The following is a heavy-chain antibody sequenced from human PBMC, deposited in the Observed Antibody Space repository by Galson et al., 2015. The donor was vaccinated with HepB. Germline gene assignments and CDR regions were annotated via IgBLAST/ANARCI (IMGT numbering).Heavy chain of an antibody. CDR2: INAGNGNT. Sequence: SVKVSCKASGYTFTNYAIDWVRQAPGQRLEWMGWINAGNGNTKYSQKFQGRVTITRDTSASTGYMEMSSLRSEDTAVYYCARDGAAAGSGYYLDYWGQGTLVTVSS. V-gene: IGHV1-3*01. CDR3: ARDGAAAGSGYYLDY. CDR1: GYTFTNYA. J-gene: IGHJ4*02. D-gene: IGHD6-13*01.